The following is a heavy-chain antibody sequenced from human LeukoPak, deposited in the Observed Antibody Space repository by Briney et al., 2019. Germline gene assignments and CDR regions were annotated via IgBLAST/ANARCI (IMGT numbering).Heavy chain of an antibody. CDR3: ARDYYDSSGYPFDY. CDR1: GGTFSSYA. J-gene: IGHJ4*02. CDR2: IIPILGIA. D-gene: IGHD3-22*01. V-gene: IGHV1-69*04. Sequence: SVKVSCKASGGTFSSYAISWVRQAPGQGLEWMGRIIPILGIANYVQKFQGRVTITADKSTSTAYMELSSLRSEDTAVYYCARDYYDSSGYPFDYWGQGTLVTVSS.